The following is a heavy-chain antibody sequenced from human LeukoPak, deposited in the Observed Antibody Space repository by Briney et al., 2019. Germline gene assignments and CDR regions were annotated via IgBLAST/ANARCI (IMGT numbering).Heavy chain of an antibody. J-gene: IGHJ6*02. CDR3: ARDADSSSWSMYYYYGMDV. CDR2: ISSSSSYI. D-gene: IGHD6-13*01. Sequence: SGGSLRLSCAASGFTFSSYSMNWVRQAPGKGLEWVSSISSSSSYIYYADPVKGRFTISRDNAKNSPYLQMNSLRAEDTAVYYCARDADSSSWSMYYYYGMDVWGQGTTVTVSS. CDR1: GFTFSSYS. V-gene: IGHV3-21*01.